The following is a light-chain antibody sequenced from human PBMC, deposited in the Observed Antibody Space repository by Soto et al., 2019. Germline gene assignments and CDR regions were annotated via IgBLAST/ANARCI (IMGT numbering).Light chain of an antibody. CDR2: AAY. J-gene: IGKJ1*01. Sequence: DIQVTQSPSSLAASVGDTVTITCGASQSISSYLSWYQQKPGKAPKLLIYAAYTLQSGVPSRFSGSGSGTEFTLTISSLQPEDFAAYYCQKSYDMPWTFGQGTKVDIK. CDR1: QSISSY. V-gene: IGKV1-39*01. CDR3: QKSYDMPWT.